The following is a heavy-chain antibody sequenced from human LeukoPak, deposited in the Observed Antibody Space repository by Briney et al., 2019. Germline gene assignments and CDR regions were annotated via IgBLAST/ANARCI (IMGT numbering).Heavy chain of an antibody. D-gene: IGHD1-7*01. CDR1: GVSISSYY. V-gene: IGHV4-59*01. CDR3: ARTRTYLDY. Sequence: SETLSLTCTVSGVSISSYYWSWIRQPPGKGLEWIGYIYYSGSTNYNPSLKSRVTISVDTSKNQFSLKLSSVTAADTAIYYCARTRTYLDYWGQGALVTVSS. J-gene: IGHJ4*02. CDR2: IYYSGST.